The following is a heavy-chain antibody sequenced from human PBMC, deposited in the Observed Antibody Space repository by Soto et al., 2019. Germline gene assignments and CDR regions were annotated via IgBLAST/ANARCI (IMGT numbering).Heavy chain of an antibody. J-gene: IGHJ3*02. CDR2: IIPILGIA. D-gene: IGHD4-17*01. CDR3: ARSNLTDYGGNSGAFDI. V-gene: IGHV1-69*02. CDR1: GGTFSSYT. Sequence: GASVKVSCKASGGTFSSYTISWVRQAPGQGLEWMGRIIPILGIANYAQKFQGRVTITADKSTSTAYMELSSLRSEDTAVYYCARSNLTDYGGNSGAFDIWGQGTMVTVSS.